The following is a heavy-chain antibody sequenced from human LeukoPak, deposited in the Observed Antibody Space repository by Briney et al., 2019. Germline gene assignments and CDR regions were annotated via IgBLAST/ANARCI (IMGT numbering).Heavy chain of an antibody. CDR3: AKGHIVVVTAIFFDY. D-gene: IGHD2-21*02. J-gene: IGHJ4*02. V-gene: IGHV3-23*01. CDR1: GFTFSDYA. Sequence: GGSLRLSCAASGFTFSDYAMSWVRQAPGKGLEWVSGISGSGGSTKYADSVEGRFTISRDNSKNTVYLQMNSLGAEDTAVYYCAKGHIVVVTAIFFDYWGQGTLVTVSS. CDR2: ISGSGGST.